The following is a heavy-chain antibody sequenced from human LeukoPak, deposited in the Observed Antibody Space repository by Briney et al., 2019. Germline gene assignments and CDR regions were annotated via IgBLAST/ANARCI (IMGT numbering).Heavy chain of an antibody. CDR3: AREGTGYCSGRSCPFDY. D-gene: IGHD2-15*01. CDR1: GFTFSTYS. V-gene: IGHV3-21*01. J-gene: IGHJ4*02. CDR2: IISSSNYI. Sequence: GGSLRLSCAGSGFTFSTYSMHWVRQAPGKGVEGVSSIISSSNYIYYADSVKGRFTISRDNAKNSLYLQMNSLRAEDTAVYYCAREGTGYCSGRSCPFDYWGQGSLVTVSS.